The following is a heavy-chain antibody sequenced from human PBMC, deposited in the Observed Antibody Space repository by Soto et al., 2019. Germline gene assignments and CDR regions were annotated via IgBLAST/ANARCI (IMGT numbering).Heavy chain of an antibody. Sequence: QVQLVESGGGVVQPGRSLRLSCAASGFTFSSYAMHWVRQAPGKGLEWVAVISYDGSDKYYADSVKGRFTISRDNSKNPLNLQMNSRRADDTAVYYCAQALGELSPESYDYWGQGTLITVSS. D-gene: IGHD3-16*02. V-gene: IGHV3-30*18. J-gene: IGHJ4*02. CDR3: AQALGELSPESYDY. CDR2: ISYDGSDK. CDR1: GFTFSSYA.